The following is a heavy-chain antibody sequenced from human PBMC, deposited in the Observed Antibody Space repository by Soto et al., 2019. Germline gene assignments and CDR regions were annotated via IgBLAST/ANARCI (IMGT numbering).Heavy chain of an antibody. D-gene: IGHD3-10*01. CDR1: GFSFRSFY. CDR3: ARVGTDYGSGSPYYSDY. CDR2: ISPSSSFL. V-gene: IGHV3-21*06. J-gene: IGHJ4*02. Sequence: RRLSCAASGFSFRSFYMIWVRQAPGRGLEWVSSISPSSSFLNYADSVKGRFTISRDNAKSSVNLQMNSLRAEDTAVYYCARVGTDYGSGSPYYSDYWGQGTLVTVSS.